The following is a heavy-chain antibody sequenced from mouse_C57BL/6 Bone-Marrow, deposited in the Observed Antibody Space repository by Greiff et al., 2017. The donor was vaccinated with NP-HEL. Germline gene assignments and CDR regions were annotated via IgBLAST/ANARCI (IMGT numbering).Heavy chain of an antibody. J-gene: IGHJ3*01. D-gene: IGHD1-1*02. V-gene: IGHV10-1*01. CDR2: IRSKSNNYAT. CDR1: GFSFNTYA. CDR3: VRSCCYGRFAY. Sequence: EVKLMESGGGLVQPKGSLKLSCAASGFSFNTYAMNWVRQAPGKGLEWVARIRSKSNNYATYYADSVKDRFTISRDDSESMLYLQMNDVKTDGTAMYYSVRSCCYGRFAYWGQGTLVTVSA.